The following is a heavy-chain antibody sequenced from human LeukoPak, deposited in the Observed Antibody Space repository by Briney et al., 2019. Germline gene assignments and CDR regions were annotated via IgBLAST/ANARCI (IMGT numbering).Heavy chain of an antibody. Sequence: SETLSLTCTVSGGSISSYYWSWIRQPPGEGLEWIGYIYYSGSTNYNPSLKSRVTISVDTSKNQFSLKLSSVTAADTSVYYCGGGARGGGELLFVWGQGTLVTVSS. CDR1: GGSISSYY. CDR3: GGGARGGGELLFV. CDR2: IYYSGST. D-gene: IGHD1-26*01. J-gene: IGHJ4*02. V-gene: IGHV4-59*01.